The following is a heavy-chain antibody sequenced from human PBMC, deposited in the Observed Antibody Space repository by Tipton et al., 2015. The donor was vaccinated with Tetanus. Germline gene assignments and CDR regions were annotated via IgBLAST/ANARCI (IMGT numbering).Heavy chain of an antibody. J-gene: IGHJ5*02. CDR3: ARRYAAPGGNWFDP. CDR2: ISYSGST. CDR1: GGSISSSAYS. D-gene: IGHD3-16*01. V-gene: IGHV4-39*01. Sequence: TLSLTCTVSGGSISSSAYSWGWFRQSSGKGLEWIGSISYSGSTYHNPSLRSRVTISVDTVKRQFSLKLSSVTAADTAVYYCARRYAAPGGNWFDPWGQGTLVTVSS.